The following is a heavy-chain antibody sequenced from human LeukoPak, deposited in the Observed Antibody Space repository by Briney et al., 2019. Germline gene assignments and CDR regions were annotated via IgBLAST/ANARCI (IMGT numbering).Heavy chain of an antibody. CDR3: AKGTMIVVDVGDYFDY. Sequence: GGSLRLSCAASGFTLDDYAMHWVRQAPGKGLEWVSGISWNSVNIGYADSVKGRFTISRDNAKNSLYLQMNSLRAEDMALYYCAKGTMIVVDVGDYFDYWGQGTLVTVSS. D-gene: IGHD3-22*01. V-gene: IGHV3-9*03. CDR2: ISWNSVNI. CDR1: GFTLDDYA. J-gene: IGHJ4*02.